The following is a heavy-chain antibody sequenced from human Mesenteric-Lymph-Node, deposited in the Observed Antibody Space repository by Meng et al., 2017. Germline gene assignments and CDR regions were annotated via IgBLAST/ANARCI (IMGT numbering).Heavy chain of an antibody. Sequence: SVKVSCKASGYTFTGYYMHWVRQAPGQGLEWMGRIIPILGIANYAQKFQGRVTITADKSTSTAYMELSSLRSEDTAVYYCARDRGTYDSSGYYIIRNAFDIWGQGKKV. V-gene: IGHV1-69*04. D-gene: IGHD3-22*01. CDR3: ARDRGTYDSSGYYIIRNAFDI. CDR1: GYTFTGYY. CDR2: IIPILGIA. J-gene: IGHJ3*02.